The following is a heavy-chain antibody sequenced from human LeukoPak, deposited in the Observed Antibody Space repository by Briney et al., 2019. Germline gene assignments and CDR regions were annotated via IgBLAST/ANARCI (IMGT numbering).Heavy chain of an antibody. Sequence: GRSLRLSCAASGFTFSYYGMHWVRQAPGKGLAWVAIIWYDGSIQYYADSVKGRFTISRDNSKNTLYLQMNSLRAEDTALYYCAKAGSDWSPVDYWGQGTLVTVSS. D-gene: IGHD6-19*01. J-gene: IGHJ4*02. CDR2: IWYDGSIQ. CDR1: GFTFSYYG. V-gene: IGHV3-33*06. CDR3: AKAGSDWSPVDY.